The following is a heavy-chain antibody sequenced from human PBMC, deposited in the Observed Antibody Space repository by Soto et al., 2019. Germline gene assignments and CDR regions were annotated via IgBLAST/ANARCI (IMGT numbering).Heavy chain of an antibody. Sequence: SETLSLTCTVSGGSISSSSYYWGWIRQPPGKGLEWIGSIYYSGSTYYNPSLKSRVTISVDTSKNQFSLKLSSVTAADTAVYYCARHGRLGGYYYYGIDVWGQGTTVTVSS. J-gene: IGHJ6*02. CDR2: IYYSGST. D-gene: IGHD1-26*01. CDR1: GGSISSSSYY. V-gene: IGHV4-39*01. CDR3: ARHGRLGGYYYYGIDV.